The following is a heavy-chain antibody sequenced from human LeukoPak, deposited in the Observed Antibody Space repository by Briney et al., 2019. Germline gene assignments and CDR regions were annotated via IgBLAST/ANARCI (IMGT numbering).Heavy chain of an antibody. D-gene: IGHD5-18*01. CDR2: INHSGST. CDR3: ARGRRYSYGQLGY. V-gene: IGHV4-34*01. CDR1: GGSFSGYY. J-gene: IGHJ4*02. Sequence: PSEALSLTCAVYGGSFSGYYWSWIRQPPGKGLEWIGEINHSGSTNYNPSLKSRVTISVDTSKNQFSLKLSSVTAADTAVYYCARGRRYSYGQLGYWGQGTLVTVSS.